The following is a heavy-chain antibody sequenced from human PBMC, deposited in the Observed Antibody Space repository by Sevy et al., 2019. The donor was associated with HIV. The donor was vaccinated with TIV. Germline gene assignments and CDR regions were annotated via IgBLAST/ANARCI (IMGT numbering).Heavy chain of an antibody. Sequence: GGSLRLSCAASGFTFSIYTMNWVRQAPGKGLEWVAVIWYDGSNTIYADSVKGRFTISRDNSKNILYLQMNSLRDEDTAVYYCARDPHEIMLSGSYYLYWGQGTRVTVSS. V-gene: IGHV3-33*08. CDR3: ARDPHEIMLSGSYYLY. D-gene: IGHD1-26*01. CDR2: IWYDGSNT. CDR1: GFTFSIYT. J-gene: IGHJ4*02.